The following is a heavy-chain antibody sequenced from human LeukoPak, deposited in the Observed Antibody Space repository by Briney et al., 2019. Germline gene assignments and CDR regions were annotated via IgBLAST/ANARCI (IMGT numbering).Heavy chain of an antibody. CDR3: AKSGGYGLIDY. Sequence: TPSETLSLTCTVSGASISGSGYYWGWIRQPPGKGLEWIGNIYDSGSTYYNASLQSRVTISIDTSKNQFSLRLSSVTAADTAMYYCAKSGGYGLIDYWGQGTLVTVSS. CDR2: IYDSGST. V-gene: IGHV4-39*01. J-gene: IGHJ4*02. D-gene: IGHD1-26*01. CDR1: GASISGSGYY.